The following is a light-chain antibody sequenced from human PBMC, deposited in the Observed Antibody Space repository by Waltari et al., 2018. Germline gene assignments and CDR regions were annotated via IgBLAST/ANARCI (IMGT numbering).Light chain of an antibody. CDR1: SIDVGGYNY. CDR2: DVS. Sequence: QSALTQPRSVSGSPGQSVTISCTGTSIDVGGYNYVTWHQQHPGEAPKLMTYDVSTRPSGVPDRFSGSKSGNTASLTISGLQAEDEADYYCCSYVGRGVFGGGTKLTVL. J-gene: IGLJ3*02. V-gene: IGLV2-11*02. CDR3: CSYVGRGV.